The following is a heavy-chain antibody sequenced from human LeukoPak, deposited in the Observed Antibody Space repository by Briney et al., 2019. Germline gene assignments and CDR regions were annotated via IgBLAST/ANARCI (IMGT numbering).Heavy chain of an antibody. V-gene: IGHV4-59*01. CDR3: ARDPGSQFDF. CDR2: IYSSGST. CDR1: GGSISSYY. J-gene: IGHJ4*02. Sequence: PSETLSPTCTVSGGSISSYYWSWIRQSPGKGLEYIGYIYSSGSTNYNPSLNSRVTISLDTSKNQFSLKLSSVTAADTAVYYCARDPGSQFDFWGQGTLVTVSS. D-gene: IGHD6-13*01.